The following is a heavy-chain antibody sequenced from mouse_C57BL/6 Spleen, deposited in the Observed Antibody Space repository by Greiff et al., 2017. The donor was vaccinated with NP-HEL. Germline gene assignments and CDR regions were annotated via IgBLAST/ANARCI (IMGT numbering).Heavy chain of an antibody. CDR3: ARIGSSGYEDWNYFDY. J-gene: IGHJ2*01. CDR2: IYPRSGNT. V-gene: IGHV1-81*01. D-gene: IGHD3-2*02. Sequence: VQGVESGAELARPGASVKLSCKASGYTFTSYGISWVKQRTGQGLEWIGEIYPRSGNTYYNEKFKGKATLTADKSSSTAYMELRSLTSEDSAVYFCARIGSSGYEDWNYFDYWGQGTTLTVSS. CDR1: GYTFTSYG.